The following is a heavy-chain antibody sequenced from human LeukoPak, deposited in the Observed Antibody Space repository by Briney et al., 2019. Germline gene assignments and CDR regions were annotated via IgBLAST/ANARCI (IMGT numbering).Heavy chain of an antibody. V-gene: IGHV4-34*01. CDR3: ARGVYCSSTSCYFLSWFDP. CDR2: INHSGST. D-gene: IGHD2-2*01. J-gene: IGHJ5*02. Sequence: PSETLSLTCAVYGGSFSGYYWSWIRPPPGKGLECIGEINHSGSTNYNPSLKSRVTISVDTSKNQFSLKLSSVTAADTAVYYCARGVYCSSTSCYFLSWFDPWGQGTLVTVSS. CDR1: GGSFSGYY.